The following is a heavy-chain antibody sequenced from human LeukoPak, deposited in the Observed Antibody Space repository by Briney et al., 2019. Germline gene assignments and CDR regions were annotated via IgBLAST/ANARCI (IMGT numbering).Heavy chain of an antibody. D-gene: IGHD6-19*01. J-gene: IGHJ3*02. Sequence: GESLKISCKGSGYSFTSYWIGWVRQMPGKGLEWMGIIYPGDSDTRYSPSFQGQVTISADKSISTAYLQWSSLKASDTAMYYCARQCSYSSGWYKSNDAFDIWGQGTMVTVSS. CDR3: ARQCSYSSGWYKSNDAFDI. CDR1: GYSFTSYW. V-gene: IGHV5-51*01. CDR2: IYPGDSDT.